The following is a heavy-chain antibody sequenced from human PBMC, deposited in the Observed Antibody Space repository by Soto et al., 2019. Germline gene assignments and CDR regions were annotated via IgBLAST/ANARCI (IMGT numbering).Heavy chain of an antibody. V-gene: IGHV3-23*01. J-gene: IGHJ4*02. CDR2: ITGSGDST. CDR1: GFTFSSHA. D-gene: IGHD6-19*01. CDR3: ANDLQFSGWLSAQTFDY. Sequence: EVQLLESGGGLVQPGGSLRLSCAVSGFTFSSHAMSWVRQAPGKGLECVSSITGSGDSTYYADSVKGRFTISRDKSKSTLYLQMHGLRAEETAVYYCANDLQFSGWLSAQTFDYWGQGTQVTVSS.